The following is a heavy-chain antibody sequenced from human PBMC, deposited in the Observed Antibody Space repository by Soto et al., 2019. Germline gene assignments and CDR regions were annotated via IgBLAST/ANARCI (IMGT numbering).Heavy chain of an antibody. CDR1: GGSISFDHYH. CDR3: AREDDGGDRDYYGLDV. CDR2: VHYSGSV. Sequence: PSETLSLTCTVSGGSISFDHYHWTWIRQPPGKGLEWIGYVHYSGSVLYNPSLQSRVSISVDTSKNQFSLKLSSVTAADTAVYFCAREDDGGDRDYYGLDVWGQGTMVTVSS. V-gene: IGHV4-30-4*01. D-gene: IGHD2-21*02. J-gene: IGHJ6*02.